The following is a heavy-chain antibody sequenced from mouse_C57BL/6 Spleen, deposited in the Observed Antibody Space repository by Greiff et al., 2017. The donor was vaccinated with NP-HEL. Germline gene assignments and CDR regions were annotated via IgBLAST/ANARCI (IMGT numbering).Heavy chain of an antibody. Sequence: DVKLQESGPGLVKPSQSLSLTCSVTGYSITSGYYWNWIRQLPGTKLEWMGYISYDGSNNYNPSLKNRFSITRDTSKNQFFLKLTSVTTEYTATYYCARGGAYSSNDMDYWGQGTSVTVSS. D-gene: IGHD2-5*01. CDR2: ISYDGSN. V-gene: IGHV3-6*01. CDR3: ARGGAYSSNDMDY. J-gene: IGHJ4*01. CDR1: GYSITSGYY.